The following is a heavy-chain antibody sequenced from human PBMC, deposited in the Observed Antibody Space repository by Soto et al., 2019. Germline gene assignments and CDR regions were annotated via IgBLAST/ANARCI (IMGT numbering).Heavy chain of an antibody. CDR1: GGTFSSYA. CDR3: ARLPLDVVVVPAAVAWWFDP. CDR2: IIPIFGTA. D-gene: IGHD2-2*03. Sequence: GASVKVSCKASGGTFSSYAISWVRQAPGPGLEWMGGIIPIFGTANYAQKFQGRVTITADKSTSAAYMELTSLRSEDTAVYYCARLPLDVVVVPAAVAWWFDPWGQGTLVTVSS. V-gene: IGHV1-69*06. J-gene: IGHJ5*02.